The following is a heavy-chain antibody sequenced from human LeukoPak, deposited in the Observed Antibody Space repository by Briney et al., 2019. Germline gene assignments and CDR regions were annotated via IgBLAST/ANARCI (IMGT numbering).Heavy chain of an antibody. CDR3: LASSGYFGSPAAGDI. J-gene: IGHJ3*02. CDR1: GGSISSSSYY. D-gene: IGHD3-22*01. Sequence: SETLSLTCTVSGGSISSSSYYWGWIRQPPGKGLEWIGSIYYSGSTYYNPSLKSRVTISVDTSKNQFSLKLSSVTAADTAVYYCLASSGYFGSPAAGDIWGQGTMVTVSS. V-gene: IGHV4-39*07. CDR2: IYYSGST.